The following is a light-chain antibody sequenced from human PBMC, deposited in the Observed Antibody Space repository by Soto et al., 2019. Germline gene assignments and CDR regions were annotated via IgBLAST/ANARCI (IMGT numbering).Light chain of an antibody. V-gene: IGKV3-20*01. CDR2: GAS. J-gene: IGKJ1*01. CDR1: QSVSSSY. CDR3: QQYGSSPRT. Sequence: EIVLTQFPGTLSLSPGERATLSCRASQSVSSSYLAWYQQKPDQAPRLLIYGASSRATGIPDRFSGSGSGTDFTLTISRLEPEDFAVYYCQQYGSSPRTFGQGTKVEIK.